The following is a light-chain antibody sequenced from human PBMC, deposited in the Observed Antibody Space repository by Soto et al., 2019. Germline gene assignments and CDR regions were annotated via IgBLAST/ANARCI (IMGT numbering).Light chain of an antibody. CDR3: QSYDSSLSGSYV. J-gene: IGLJ2*01. Sequence: QSVLTQPPSVSGAPGQRVTISCTGSSSNIGAGYDVHWYQQLPGTAPKLLIYGNSNRPSGVPDRFSGSKSGTSASLAITGRQAEDAADYYCQSYDSSLSGSYVFGGGTKLTVL. CDR2: GNS. V-gene: IGLV1-40*01. CDR1: SSNIGAGYD.